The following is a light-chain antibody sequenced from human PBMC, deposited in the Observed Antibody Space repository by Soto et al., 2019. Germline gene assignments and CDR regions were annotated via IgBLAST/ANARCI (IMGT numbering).Light chain of an antibody. J-gene: IGLJ1*01. V-gene: IGLV2-14*01. Sequence: QSALTQPASVSGSPGQSTTLSCTGTSSDVGAYDSVSWYQQHPGKVPKLIIFEVTNRPSGVSSRFSGSKSGNTASLTISGLQTEDEAHFFCTSYTGSSTLVFGTGTKVTVL. CDR2: EVT. CDR3: TSYTGSSTLV. CDR1: SSDVGAYDS.